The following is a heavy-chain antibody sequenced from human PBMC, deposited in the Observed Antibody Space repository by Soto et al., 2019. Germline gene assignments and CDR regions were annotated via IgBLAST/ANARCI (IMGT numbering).Heavy chain of an antibody. D-gene: IGHD3-16*01. J-gene: IGHJ4*02. Sequence: QITLKESGPTLVKPTQTLTLTCTFSGFSLSTTAVGVGWIRQPPGKALEWVALIYCDDDKRYSPSLKSRLTITKDTSKNQVVLTMTNMDPVDTATYYCAHIAYAWVLGGFDYWGQGTLVTVSS. CDR3: AHIAYAWVLGGFDY. CDR2: IYCDDDK. V-gene: IGHV2-5*02. CDR1: GFSLSTTAVG.